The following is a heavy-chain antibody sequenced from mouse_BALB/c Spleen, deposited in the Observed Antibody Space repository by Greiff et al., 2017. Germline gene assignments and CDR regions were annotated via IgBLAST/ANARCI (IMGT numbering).Heavy chain of an antibody. D-gene: IGHD1-1*01. J-gene: IGHJ2*01. V-gene: IGHV1-14*01. CDR3: AYYYGSSSYYFDY. Sequence: VQLKQSGPELVKPGASVKMSCKASGYTFTSYVMHWVKQKPGQGLEWIGYINPYNDGTKYNEKFKGKATLTSDKSSSTAYMELSSLTSEDSAVYYCAYYYGSSSYYFDYWGQGTTLTVSS. CDR2: INPYNDGT. CDR1: GYTFTSYV.